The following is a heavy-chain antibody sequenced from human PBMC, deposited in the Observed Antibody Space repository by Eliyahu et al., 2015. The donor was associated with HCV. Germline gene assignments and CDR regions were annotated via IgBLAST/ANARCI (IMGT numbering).Heavy chain of an antibody. V-gene: IGHV3-48*01. CDR2: ISSSTRTI. J-gene: IGHJ4*02. D-gene: IGHD2-2*01. Sequence: EVQLVESGGGLVQPGGSLRLSCAASGFTFGIYAMNWVRQAPGKGLEWVSYISSSTRTIYYADSVKGRFATTRDNAKKSLYLQMNSLRAEDTAMYYCATSKEGAAIDDYWGQGTLVTVSS. CDR1: GFTFGIYA. CDR3: ATSKEGAAIDDY.